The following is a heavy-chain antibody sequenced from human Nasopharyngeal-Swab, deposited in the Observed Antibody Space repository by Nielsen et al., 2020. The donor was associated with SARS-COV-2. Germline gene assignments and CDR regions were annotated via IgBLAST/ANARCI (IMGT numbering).Heavy chain of an antibody. J-gene: IGHJ4*02. CDR2: ISYDGSNK. V-gene: IGHV3-30*03. CDR3: ARDGVDTAMVMAYYFDY. D-gene: IGHD5-18*01. CDR1: GFTFSSYG. Sequence: GESLKISCAASGFTFSSYGMHWVRQAPGKGLEWVAVISYDGSNKYYADSVKGRFTLSRDNSKNTLYLQMNSLKAEDTAVYYCARDGVDTAMVMAYYFDYWGQGTLVTVSS.